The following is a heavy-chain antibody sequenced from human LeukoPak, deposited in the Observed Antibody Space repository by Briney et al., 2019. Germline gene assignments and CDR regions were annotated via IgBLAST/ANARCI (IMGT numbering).Heavy chain of an antibody. V-gene: IGHV3-23*01. CDR1: GFTFSSYA. CDR2: ISGSGGST. J-gene: IGHJ4*02. D-gene: IGHD2-2*01. CDR3: AKDYCSSTSCYADY. Sequence: GGSLRLSCAASGFTFSSYAMSWVRQAPGKGLEWVSAISGSGGSTYYADSVKGRFTISRDNSKNTLYLQMNSLRAEDTAVYYCAKDYCSSTSCYADYWGQGTLVTVSS.